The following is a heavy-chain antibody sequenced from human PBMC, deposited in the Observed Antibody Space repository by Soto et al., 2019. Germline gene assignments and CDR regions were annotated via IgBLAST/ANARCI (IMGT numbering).Heavy chain of an antibody. CDR1: GNTFTSYD. CDR2: INPNSGNI. V-gene: IGHV1-8*01. CDR3: ARGRASGSYYLLDY. Sequence: DSVKVYCKASGNTFTSYDINWVRQAIGHGLEWMGWINPNSGNIGYAQKFQGRVTMTRDTAIRTAYMEVSRLRSDDTAVYYCARGRASGSYYLLDYWGQGTLVTVSS. J-gene: IGHJ4*02. D-gene: IGHD3-10*01.